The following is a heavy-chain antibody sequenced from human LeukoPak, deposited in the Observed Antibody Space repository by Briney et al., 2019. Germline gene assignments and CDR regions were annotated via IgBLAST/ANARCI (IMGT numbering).Heavy chain of an antibody. J-gene: IGHJ4*02. Sequence: ASVKVSCKASGYTFTNYGLSWVRQAPGQGLEWMGWITAYNGNTDYAQKFQGRVSVTTDTSTSTAYMELRSLRSDDTAVYYCAKSVGATPHFDCWGQGTLVTVSS. V-gene: IGHV1-18*01. CDR3: AKSVGATPHFDC. CDR2: ITAYNGNT. CDR1: GYTFTNYG. D-gene: IGHD1-26*01.